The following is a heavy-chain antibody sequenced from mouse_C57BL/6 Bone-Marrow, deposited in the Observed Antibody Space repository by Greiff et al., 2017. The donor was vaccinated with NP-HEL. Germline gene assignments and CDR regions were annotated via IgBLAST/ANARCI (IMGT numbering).Heavy chain of an antibody. D-gene: IGHD1-1*01. CDR3: QAYYYGSSDWYFDV. CDR2: IDPENGDT. J-gene: IGHJ1*03. CDR1: GFNIKDDY. V-gene: IGHV14-4*01. Sequence: EVKLQESGAELVRPGASVKLSCTASGFNIKDDYMHWVKQRPEQGLEWIGWIDPENGDTEYASKFQGKATITADTSSNTAYLQLSSLTSEDTAVYYCQAYYYGSSDWYFDVWGTGTTVTVSS.